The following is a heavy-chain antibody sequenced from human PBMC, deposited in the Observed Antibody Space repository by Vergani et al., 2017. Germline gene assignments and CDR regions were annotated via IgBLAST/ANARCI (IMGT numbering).Heavy chain of an antibody. V-gene: IGHV4-31*03. CDR1: GGSISSGGYY. Sequence: QVQLQESGPGLVKPSQTLSLTCTVSGGSISSGGYYWSWIRQHPGKGLEWIVYIYYSGSTYYNPSLKSRVTISVDTSKNQFSLKLSSVTAADTAVYYCARGAVSLASNAFDIWGQGTMVTVSS. J-gene: IGHJ3*02. D-gene: IGHD2-15*01. CDR2: IYYSGST. CDR3: ARGAVSLASNAFDI.